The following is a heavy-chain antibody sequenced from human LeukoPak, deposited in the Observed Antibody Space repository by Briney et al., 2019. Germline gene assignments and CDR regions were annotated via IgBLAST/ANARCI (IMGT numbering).Heavy chain of an antibody. CDR2: TSSGSSWI. CDR1: GFTFSSYG. J-gene: IGHJ5*02. V-gene: IGHV3-21*06. CDR3: ARDAGGRTQREGWFDP. Sequence: GGSLRLSCAASGFTFSSYGMSWVRQAPGKGLEWVASTSSGSSWIYYADSVRGRFTISRDNAKNLLYLQMNSLRVEDTAIYYCARDAGGRTQREGWFDPWGQGTLVTVSS. D-gene: IGHD1-1*01.